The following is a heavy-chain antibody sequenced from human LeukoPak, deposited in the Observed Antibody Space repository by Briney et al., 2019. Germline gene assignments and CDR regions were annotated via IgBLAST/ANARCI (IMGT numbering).Heavy chain of an antibody. D-gene: IGHD3-16*02. V-gene: IGHV3-30-3*01. Sequence: GGSLRLSCAASGFTFSSYAMHWVRQAPGKGLEWVAVISYDGSNKYYADSVKGRFTISRDNSKNTLYLQMNSLRAEDTAVYYCARDNAGGYYDYVWGSYRYSLDYWGQGTLVTVSS. J-gene: IGHJ4*02. CDR3: ARDNAGGYYDYVWGSYRYSLDY. CDR1: GFTFSSYA. CDR2: ISYDGSNK.